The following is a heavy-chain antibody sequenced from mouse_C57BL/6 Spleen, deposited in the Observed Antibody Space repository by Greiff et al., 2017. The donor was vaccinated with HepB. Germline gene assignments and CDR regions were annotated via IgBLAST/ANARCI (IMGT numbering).Heavy chain of an antibody. V-gene: IGHV1-52*01. D-gene: IGHD1-1*01. Sequence: QVQLQQPGAELVRPGSSVKLSCKASGYTFTSYWMHWVKQRPIQGLEWIGNIDPSDSETHYNQKFKDKATVTVDKSSSTAYMQLSSLTSEDSAVYYCARSPITTVVAPFDYWGQGTTLTVSS. CDR3: ARSPITTVVAPFDY. CDR2: IDPSDSET. CDR1: GYTFTSYW. J-gene: IGHJ2*01.